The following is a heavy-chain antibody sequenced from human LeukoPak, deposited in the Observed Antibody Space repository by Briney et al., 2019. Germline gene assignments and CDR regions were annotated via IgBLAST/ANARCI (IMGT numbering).Heavy chain of an antibody. D-gene: IGHD5-12*01. CDR1: GFTFSYAW. CDR2: IKSKSDGGAT. V-gene: IGHV3-15*01. J-gene: IGHJ4*02. CDR3: YTVLVWGGYDAKETDK. Sequence: GGSLRLSCVASGFTFSYAWMNWVRQAPGKGLERVGRIKSKSDGGATDYTAPVKGRFTISRDDSENTLYLHMNSLGTEDTGVYYCYTVLVWGGYDAKETDKWGQGTLVTVSS.